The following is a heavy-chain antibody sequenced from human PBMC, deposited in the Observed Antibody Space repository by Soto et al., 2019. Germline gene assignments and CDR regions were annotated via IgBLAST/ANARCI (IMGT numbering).Heavy chain of an antibody. V-gene: IGHV5-10-1*01. CDR2: IDPSDSYT. D-gene: IGHD2-8*01. Sequence: GESLKISCKGSGYSFTSYWISWVRQMPGKGLEWMGRIDPSDSYTNYSPSFQDHVTISADKSISTAYLQWSSLKASDTAMYYCARPYCTNGVCSYYYYGMDVWGQGTTVTVSS. J-gene: IGHJ6*02. CDR3: ARPYCTNGVCSYYYYGMDV. CDR1: GYSFTSYW.